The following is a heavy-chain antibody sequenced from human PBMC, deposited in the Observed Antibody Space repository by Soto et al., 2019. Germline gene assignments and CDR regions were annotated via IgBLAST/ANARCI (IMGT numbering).Heavy chain of an antibody. D-gene: IGHD6-25*01. CDR1: GFTFSSYA. CDR3: AKFRRHYYYYGMDV. V-gene: IGHV3-23*01. J-gene: IGHJ6*02. CDR2: ISGSGGST. Sequence: EVQLLESGGGLVQPGGSLRLSCAASGFTFSSYAMSLVRQPPGKGLELVSAISGSGGSTYYADSVKGRFTISRDNSKNSLYLQMNSLRAEDTAVYYCAKFRRHYYYYGMDVWGQGTTVTVSS.